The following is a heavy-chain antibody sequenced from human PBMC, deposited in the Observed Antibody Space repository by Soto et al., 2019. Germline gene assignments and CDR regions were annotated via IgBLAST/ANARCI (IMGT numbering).Heavy chain of an antibody. CDR1: GASITTYY. J-gene: IGHJ5*02. Sequence: QVQLQESGPGLVKPSDTLSLTCTVSGASITTYYWSWIRQPPGKGLEWIGYISYSGSTDYNPSLKSLVATSCYASKNQISLQVRSATAADAAVYYCARDLKEYCSDGKCNWFDPWGQGTLVTVSS. D-gene: IGHD2-15*01. V-gene: IGHV4-59*01. CDR3: ARDLKEYCSDGKCNWFDP. CDR2: ISYSGST.